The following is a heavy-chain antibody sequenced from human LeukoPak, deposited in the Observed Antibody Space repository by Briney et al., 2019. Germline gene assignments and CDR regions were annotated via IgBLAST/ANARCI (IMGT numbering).Heavy chain of an antibody. CDR3: AKGPIAVAGSPGDY. CDR2: ISGSDGGT. J-gene: IGHJ4*02. CDR1: GFTFSSYA. D-gene: IGHD6-19*01. V-gene: IGHV3-23*01. Sequence: PGGSLRLPCAASGFTFSSYAMSWVRQAPGKGLEWVSAISGSDGGTYYADSVKGRFTISRDNSKNTLYLQMNSLRAEDTAVYYCAKGPIAVAGSPGDYWGQGTLVTVSS.